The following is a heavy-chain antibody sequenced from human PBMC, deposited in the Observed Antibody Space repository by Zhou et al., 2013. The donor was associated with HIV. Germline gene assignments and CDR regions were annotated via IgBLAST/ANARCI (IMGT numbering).Heavy chain of an antibody. D-gene: IGHD3-9*01. CDR3: ARDSPGSGEVIIRLPTIDY. V-gene: IGHV1-18*01. CDR2: ISAYNGNT. Sequence: QVQLVQSGAEVKKPGASVKVSCKASGYSFTSYGISWVRQAPGQGLEWMGWISAYNGNTNYAQNLQGRVTITTDTSTSTAYMEVRSLRSDDTAVYYCARDSPGSGEVIIRLPTIDYWGRGNAGHRLL. CDR1: GYSFTSYG. J-gene: IGHJ4*02.